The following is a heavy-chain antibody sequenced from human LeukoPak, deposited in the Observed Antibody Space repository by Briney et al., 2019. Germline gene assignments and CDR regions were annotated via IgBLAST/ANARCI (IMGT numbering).Heavy chain of an antibody. CDR3: AREVLIVVEPAANTIDY. Sequence: GGSLRLSCTVSGFIFSDSWMAWVRQTPGKGLEWVSAINKGGSYMTYADSVKGRFTVSRDNAKNSLFLQMNNLRVEDTAVYFCAREVLIVVEPAANTIDYWGQGTRVTVSS. CDR2: INKGGSYM. D-gene: IGHD2-2*01. J-gene: IGHJ4*02. CDR1: GFIFSDSW. V-gene: IGHV3-21*01.